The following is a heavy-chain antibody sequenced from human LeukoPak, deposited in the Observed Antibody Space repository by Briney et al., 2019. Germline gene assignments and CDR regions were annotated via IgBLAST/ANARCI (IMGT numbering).Heavy chain of an antibody. D-gene: IGHD5-18*01. V-gene: IGHV3-7*01. CDR1: GFTFSSYW. Sequence: PGGSLRLSCAASGFTFSSYWMSWVRQAPGKGLEWVANIRHDGSEKCYVDSVKGRFTISRDNAKDSLYLQMNSLRVEDTAVYYCARGGSRQYNFWGQGTLVTVSS. CDR2: IRHDGSEK. J-gene: IGHJ4*02. CDR3: ARGGSRQYNF.